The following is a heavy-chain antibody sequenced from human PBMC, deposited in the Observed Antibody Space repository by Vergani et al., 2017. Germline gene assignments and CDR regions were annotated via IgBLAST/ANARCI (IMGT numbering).Heavy chain of an antibody. CDR1: GYTFTSYG. J-gene: IGHJ5*02. Sequence: QVQLVQSGAEVKKPGASVKVSCKASGYTFTSYGISWVRQAPGQGLEWMGWISAYNGNTNYSQKLQGRVTMTTDTSTSTAYMELRSLRSDDTAVYYCARLVIDSSGYYYVTGWFDPWGQGTLVTVSS. CDR2: ISAYNGNT. D-gene: IGHD3-22*01. V-gene: IGHV1-18*04. CDR3: ARLVIDSSGYYYVTGWFDP.